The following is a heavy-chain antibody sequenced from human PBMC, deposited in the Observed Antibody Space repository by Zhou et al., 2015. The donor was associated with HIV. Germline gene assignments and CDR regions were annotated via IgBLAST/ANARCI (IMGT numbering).Heavy chain of an antibody. V-gene: IGHV1-18*01. CDR1: GYTFTSYG. D-gene: IGHD3-22*01. CDR3: ARDRDDSSGLRGAISTKVFDP. Sequence: QVQLVQSGAEVKKPGASVKVSCKASGYTFTSYGISWVRQAPGQGLEWMGWISAYNGNTNYAQKLQGRVTMTTDTSTSTAYMELRSLRSDDTAVYYCARDRDDSSGLRGAISTKVFDPWGQGTLVTVSS. CDR2: ISAYNGNT. J-gene: IGHJ5*02.